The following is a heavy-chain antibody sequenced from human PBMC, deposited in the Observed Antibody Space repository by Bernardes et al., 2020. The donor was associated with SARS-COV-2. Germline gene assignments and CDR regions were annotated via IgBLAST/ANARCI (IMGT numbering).Heavy chain of an antibody. CDR1: GFTFSNHG. CDR3: ARDAGADFDYWSGYYAFDY. CDR2: ISTSSRYL. J-gene: IGHJ4*02. V-gene: IGHV3-21*01. D-gene: IGHD3-3*01. Sequence: GGSLRLSCAASGFTFSNHGMNWVRQAPGKGLAWVSSISTSSRYLYYADSVRGRFAISRDNAKNSLYLQVNSLRDEDTAVYYCARDAGADFDYWSGYYAFDYWGQGTLVSVSS.